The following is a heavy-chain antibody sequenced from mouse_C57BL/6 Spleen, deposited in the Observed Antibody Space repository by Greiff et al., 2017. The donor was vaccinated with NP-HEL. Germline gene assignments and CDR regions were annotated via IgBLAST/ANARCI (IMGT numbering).Heavy chain of an antibody. CDR1: GFTFSDYG. V-gene: IGHV5-17*01. D-gene: IGHD2-5*01. Sequence: EVKLVESGGGLVKPGGSLKLSCAASGFTFSDYGMHWVRQAPEKGLEWVAYISSGSSTIYYADTVKGRFTISRDNAKNTLFLQMTSLRSEDTAMYYCARGYYSNYGGFAYWGQGTLVTVSA. CDR2: ISSGSSTI. J-gene: IGHJ3*01. CDR3: ARGYYSNYGGFAY.